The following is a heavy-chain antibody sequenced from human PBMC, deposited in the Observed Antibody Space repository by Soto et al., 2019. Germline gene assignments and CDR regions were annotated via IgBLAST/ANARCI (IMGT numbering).Heavy chain of an antibody. CDR3: ARGGRIVGTPALFDY. J-gene: IGHJ4*02. D-gene: IGHD1-26*01. CDR1: GGSFSGYY. Sequence: SETLSLTCAVYGGSFSGYYWGWIRQPPGKGLEWIGEINHRGSTNYNPSLKSRVTISLDTSKNQFSVRLSSVTAADTAVYYCARGGRIVGTPALFDYWGQGALVTVSS. V-gene: IGHV4-34*01. CDR2: INHRGST.